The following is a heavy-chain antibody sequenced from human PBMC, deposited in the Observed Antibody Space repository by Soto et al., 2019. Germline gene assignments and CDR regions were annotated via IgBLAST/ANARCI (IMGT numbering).Heavy chain of an antibody. CDR3: AKVMYTWNDVAAFDS. D-gene: IGHD1-1*01. J-gene: IGHJ4*02. CDR2: IGVTAGST. Sequence: GGSLRLSCEASRFTFSNFAMSWVRQAPGKGLEWISTIGVTAGSTYYTDSVRGRLTISRDNSKNTLYLEMNSLRAEDTALYYCAKVMYTWNDVAAFDSWGQGTLVTVSS. CDR1: RFTFSNFA. V-gene: IGHV3-23*01.